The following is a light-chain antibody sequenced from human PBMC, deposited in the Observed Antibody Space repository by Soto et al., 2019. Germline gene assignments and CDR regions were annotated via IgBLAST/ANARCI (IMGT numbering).Light chain of an antibody. CDR1: QSVTSNY. CDR2: GAS. CDR3: QHYVTSLTT. J-gene: IGKJ1*01. Sequence: EIVLTQAPGTLSLSPGERATLSCGASQSVTSNYLAWYQQKPGQAPRLLIFGASIRVKGIPDRFIGSGSGTDFTLTISRLEPEDFAVYYCQHYVTSLTTFGQGTKVDIK. V-gene: IGKV3-20*01.